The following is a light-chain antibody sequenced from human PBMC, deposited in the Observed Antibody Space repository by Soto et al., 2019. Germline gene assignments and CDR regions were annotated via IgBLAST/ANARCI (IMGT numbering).Light chain of an antibody. CDR3: CSYASSNVV. Sequence: QSVLTQPASVSGSPGQSITISCTGTSSDVGRYNLVSWYQHHPGKAPELMIYEVSKRPSGVSDRFSGSKSGNTASLTISGLQAEDEAYYYCCSYASSNVVFGGGTQLTVL. CDR1: SSDVGRYNL. J-gene: IGLJ2*01. V-gene: IGLV2-23*02. CDR2: EVS.